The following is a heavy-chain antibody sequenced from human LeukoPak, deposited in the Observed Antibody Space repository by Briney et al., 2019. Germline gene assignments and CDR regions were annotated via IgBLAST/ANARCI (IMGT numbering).Heavy chain of an antibody. D-gene: IGHD2/OR15-2a*01. CDR2: IYYSGST. CDR1: SGSISDYY. J-gene: IGHJ4*02. CDR3: ARELKVGNTGYYLYY. V-gene: IGHV4-59*01. Sequence: PSETLSLTCTVSSGSISDYYWSWIRQPPGKGLEGIGYIYYSGSTNYNPSLKSRVTILVDMSKNQFSLKMSSVTAADTAVYYCARELKVGNTGYYLYYWGQGTLVTVSS.